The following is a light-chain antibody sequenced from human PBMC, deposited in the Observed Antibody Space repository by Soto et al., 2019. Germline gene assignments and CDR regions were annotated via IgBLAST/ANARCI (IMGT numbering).Light chain of an antibody. CDR2: TAS. Sequence: AIRMTQSPSSFSASTGDRVTITCRASQGISSHLAWYQVKPGKAPRILIYTASYLESGVPSRFSGIGSGTDFPLTISSLHSEYFAVYNCQQYFSYPLTFGGGTKVEIK. J-gene: IGKJ4*01. CDR1: QGISSH. CDR3: QQYFSYPLT. V-gene: IGKV1-8*01.